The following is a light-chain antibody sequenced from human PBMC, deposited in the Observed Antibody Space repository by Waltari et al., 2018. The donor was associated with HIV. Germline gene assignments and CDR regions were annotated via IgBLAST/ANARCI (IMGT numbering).Light chain of an antibody. Sequence: IVLTQSPATLSLSPGESATLPCGASQSISNNYLAWYQQKPGQAPRFLIYDASNRATGIADRFRGSGSGTDFTLTITRLEPEDFAVYYCQQYGSSPLTFGGGTKVEIK. CDR3: QQYGSSPLT. V-gene: IGKV3D-20*01. CDR2: DAS. J-gene: IGKJ4*01. CDR1: QSISNNY.